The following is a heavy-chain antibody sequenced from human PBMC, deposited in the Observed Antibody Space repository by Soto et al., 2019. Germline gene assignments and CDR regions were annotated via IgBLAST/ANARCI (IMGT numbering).Heavy chain of an antibody. CDR1: GFSLSTSGVG. CDR3: AHSRRLSGYEYYYYYYGMNV. V-gene: IGHV2-5*02. D-gene: IGHD5-12*01. CDR2: IYWDDDK. Sequence: QITLKESGPTLVKPTQTLTLTCTFSGFSLSTSGVGVGWIRQPPGKALEWLALIYWDDDKRYSPSLKSRLTITTDTTKNQVVLTMTNMDPVDTATYYCAHSRRLSGYEYYYYYYGMNVWGQGATVTVSS. J-gene: IGHJ6*02.